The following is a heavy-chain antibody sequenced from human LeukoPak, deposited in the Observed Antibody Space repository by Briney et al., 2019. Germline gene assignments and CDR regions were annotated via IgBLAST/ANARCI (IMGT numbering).Heavy chain of an antibody. CDR1: AFPFSSYG. V-gene: IGHV3-33*01. CDR2: IWHDGSHK. Sequence: PGRSLRLSCAASAFPFSSYGMHWVRQAPGKGLEWVAVIWHDGSHKYYADSVKGRFTISRDNSKNTLYLQMNSLRAEDTAVYYCARVGSGWYQQYNWFDPWGQGTLVTVSS. J-gene: IGHJ5*02. D-gene: IGHD6-19*01. CDR3: ARVGSGWYQQYNWFDP.